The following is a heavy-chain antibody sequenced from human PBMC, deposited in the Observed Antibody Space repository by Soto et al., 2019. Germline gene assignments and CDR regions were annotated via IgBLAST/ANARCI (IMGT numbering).Heavy chain of an antibody. Sequence: GGSLRLSCAASGFTFSSYSMNWVRQAPGKGLEWVSYISSSSSTIYYADSVKGRFTISRDNAKNSLYLQMNSLRDEDTAVYYCAIESRFLEWLSLNWFDPWGQGTLVTVS. CDR1: GFTFSSYS. D-gene: IGHD3-3*01. J-gene: IGHJ5*02. V-gene: IGHV3-48*02. CDR3: AIESRFLEWLSLNWFDP. CDR2: ISSSSSTI.